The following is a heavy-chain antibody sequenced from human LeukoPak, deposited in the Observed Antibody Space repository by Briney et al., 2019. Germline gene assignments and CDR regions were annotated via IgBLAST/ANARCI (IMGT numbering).Heavy chain of an antibody. Sequence: SETQSLTCAVSGASINSGSYYWSWIRQPAGKGLEWIGRIFTSGSTNYNPSLKSRVTISVDRSKNQFSLKLSSVTAADTAVYYCASQLGYFDFWGQGTLVTVSS. CDR3: ASQLGYFDF. CDR1: GASINSGSYY. V-gene: IGHV4-61*02. D-gene: IGHD6-6*01. J-gene: IGHJ4*02. CDR2: IFTSGST.